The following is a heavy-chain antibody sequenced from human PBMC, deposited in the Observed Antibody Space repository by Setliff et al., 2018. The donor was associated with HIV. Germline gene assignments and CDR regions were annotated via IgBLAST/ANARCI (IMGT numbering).Heavy chain of an antibody. CDR1: GGSISHYY. CDR3: ARVGGVLTGTPHFDF. CDR2: IFYSGST. V-gene: IGHV4-59*01. Sequence: SETLSLTCTVSGGSISHYYWTWIRQPPGKGLEWIGYIFYSGSTDYNPSLKSRLTISVNTPNNQFSLSLNSVTAADTAVYYCARVGGVLTGTPHFDFWGQGILVTVSS. D-gene: IGHD3-9*01. J-gene: IGHJ4*02.